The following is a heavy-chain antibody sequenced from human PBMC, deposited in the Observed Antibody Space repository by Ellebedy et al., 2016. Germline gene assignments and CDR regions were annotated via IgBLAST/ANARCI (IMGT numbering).Heavy chain of an antibody. CDR3: ARGYFDILTGVYPVGWFDP. J-gene: IGHJ5*02. V-gene: IGHV3-48*02. Sequence: GESLKISCAASGFTFSSHSMNWVRQAPGKGLEWVSYISTTRRTIYYADSVKGRFTISRDNAKNSLYLQMTSLRDEDTAIYYCARGYFDILTGVYPVGWFDPWGQGTLVTVSS. CDR1: GFTFSSHS. D-gene: IGHD3-9*01. CDR2: ISTTRRTI.